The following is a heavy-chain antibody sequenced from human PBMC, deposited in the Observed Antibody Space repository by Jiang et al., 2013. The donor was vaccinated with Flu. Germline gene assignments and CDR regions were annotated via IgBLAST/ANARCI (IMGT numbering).Heavy chain of an antibody. D-gene: IGHD4-17*01. J-gene: IGHJ4*02. V-gene: IGHV3-30*18. CDR3: AKSQGGYTVTTNGDDY. Sequence: LLESGGGVVQPGRSLRLSCAASGYTFSSHAMHWVRQAPGKGLEWVAFISYDEINTYYTDSVKGRFTISRDDSKNTLYLQMNSLRVEDTAVYYCAKSQGGYTVTTNGDDYWGQGTLVTVS. CDR1: GYTFSSHA. CDR2: ISYDEINT.